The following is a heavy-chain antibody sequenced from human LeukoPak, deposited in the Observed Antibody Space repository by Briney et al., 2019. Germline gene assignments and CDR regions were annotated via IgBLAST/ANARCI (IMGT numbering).Heavy chain of an antibody. Sequence: SETLSLTCAVYGGSFSGYYWSWIRQPPGKGLEWIGEINHSGSTNYNPSLKSRVTISVDTSKNQFSLKLSSVTAADTAVYYCARGGELWFGELFDPSFDYWGQGTLVTVSS. CDR2: INHSGST. J-gene: IGHJ4*02. CDR3: ARGGELWFGELFDPSFDY. V-gene: IGHV4-34*01. CDR1: GGSFSGYY. D-gene: IGHD3-10*01.